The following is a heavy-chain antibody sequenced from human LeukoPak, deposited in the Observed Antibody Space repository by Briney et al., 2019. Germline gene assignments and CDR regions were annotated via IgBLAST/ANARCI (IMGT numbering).Heavy chain of an antibody. CDR1: GYSFTSYW. D-gene: IGHD2/OR15-2a*01. CDR3: ARHFNRAVLGQYGD. CDR2: IEPSHSYT. J-gene: IGHJ4*02. Sequence: DSLKISCKGSGYSFTSYWISWVRQMPGKGLEWMGRIEPSHSYTNSSPSYQGPVTISADKSISTAYQQWSSLKASDTAMYYCARHFNRAVLGQYGDWGQGTLVTVS. V-gene: IGHV5-10-1*01.